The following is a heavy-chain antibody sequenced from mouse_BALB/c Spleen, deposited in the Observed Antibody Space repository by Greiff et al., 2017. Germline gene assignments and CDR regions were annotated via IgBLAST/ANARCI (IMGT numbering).Heavy chain of an antibody. CDR1: GFTFSSYA. CDR2: ISSGGSYT. Sequence: EVMLVESGGGLVKPGGSLKLSCAASGFTFSSYAMSWVRQSPEKRLEWVAEISSGGSYTYYPDTVTGRFTISRDNAKNTLYLEMSSLRSEDTAMYYCARDGNPWYFDVWGAGTTVTVSS. V-gene: IGHV5-9-4*01. CDR3: ARDGNPWYFDV. D-gene: IGHD2-1*01. J-gene: IGHJ1*01.